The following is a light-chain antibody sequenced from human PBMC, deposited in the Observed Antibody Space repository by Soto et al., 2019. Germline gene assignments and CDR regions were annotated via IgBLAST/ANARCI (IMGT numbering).Light chain of an antibody. Sequence: QAVLTQESSLTVSPGGTVTLTCGSSTGAVTSGHYPYWFQQRPGQAPKTLIYDTSNKHSWTPARFSGSLLGGRAALTLAGAQPEDEADYYCLLSFSDGRGIFGGGTKLTVL. CDR1: TGAVTSGHY. CDR3: LLSFSDGRGI. CDR2: DTS. V-gene: IGLV7-46*01. J-gene: IGLJ2*01.